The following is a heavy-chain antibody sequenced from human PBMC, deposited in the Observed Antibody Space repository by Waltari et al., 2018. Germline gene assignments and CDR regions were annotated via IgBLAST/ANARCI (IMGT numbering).Heavy chain of an antibody. CDR1: GFTFSSYG. V-gene: IGHV3-30*18. J-gene: IGHJ4*02. Sequence: QVQLVESGGGVVQPGRSLRLSCAASGFTFSSYGWHWGRQAPGKGLEWVAVISYDGSNKYYADSVKGRFTISRDNSKNRLYLQMNSLRAEDTAVYYCAKNGGSAAYYFDYWGQGTLVTVSS. CDR2: ISYDGSNK. D-gene: IGHD3-16*01. CDR3: AKNGGSAAYYFDY.